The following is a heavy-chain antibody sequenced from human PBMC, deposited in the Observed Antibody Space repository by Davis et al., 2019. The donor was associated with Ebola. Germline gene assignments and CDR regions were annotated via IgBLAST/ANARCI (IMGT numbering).Heavy chain of an antibody. J-gene: IGHJ4*02. CDR1: GGSISSYY. Sequence: PSETLSLTCTVSGGSISSYYWSWIRQPAGKGLEWIGRIYTSGSTNYNPSLKSRVTMSVDTSKNQFSLKLSSVTAADTAVYYCARGVNEYYYGSGSRRYFDYWGQGTLVTVSS. V-gene: IGHV4-4*07. CDR3: ARGVNEYYYGSGSRRYFDY. CDR2: IYTSGST. D-gene: IGHD3-10*01.